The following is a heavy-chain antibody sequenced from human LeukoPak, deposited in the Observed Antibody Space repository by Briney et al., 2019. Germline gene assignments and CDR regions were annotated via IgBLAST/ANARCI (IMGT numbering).Heavy chain of an antibody. CDR3: ARGRSGSYFDS. CDR1: GFTFSSYD. CDR2: ISTTGDT. D-gene: IGHD1-26*01. V-gene: IGHV3-13*04. J-gene: IGHJ4*02. Sequence: GGSLRLSCAASGFTFSSYDMHWVRQATGKGLEWVSAISTTGDTYYPGSVKGRFTISRENAKSSLYLQMNSRRAEDTAVYYCARGRSGSYFDSWGQGTLVAVSS.